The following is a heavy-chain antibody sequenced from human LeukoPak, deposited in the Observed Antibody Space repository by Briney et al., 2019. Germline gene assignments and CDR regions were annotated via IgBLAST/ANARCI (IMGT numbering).Heavy chain of an antibody. J-gene: IGHJ5*02. CDR3: TRGFDWFDP. D-gene: IGHD3-3*01. Sequence: GGSLRLSCAASGFTFSSYSMNWVRRAPGKGLEWVSYISSSSSTVYYADSVKGRFTISRDNAKNTLYLQMNSLRAEDTAVYYCTRGFDWFDPWGQGTLVTVSS. V-gene: IGHV3-48*04. CDR1: GFTFSSYS. CDR2: ISSSSSTV.